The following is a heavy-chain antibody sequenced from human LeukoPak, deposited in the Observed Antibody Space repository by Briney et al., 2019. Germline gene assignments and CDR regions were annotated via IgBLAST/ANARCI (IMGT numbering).Heavy chain of an antibody. J-gene: IGHJ4*02. CDR3: ARLAPLEYRYYFDY. D-gene: IGHD2-2*02. CDR2: IYTSGST. CDR1: GGSISSYY. Sequence: PSETLSLTCTVSGGSISSYYWSWIRQPPGKGLEWIGYIYTSGSTNYNPSLKSRVTISVDTSKDQFSLKLSSVTAADTAVYYCARLAPLEYRYYFDYWGQGTLVTVSS. V-gene: IGHV4-4*09.